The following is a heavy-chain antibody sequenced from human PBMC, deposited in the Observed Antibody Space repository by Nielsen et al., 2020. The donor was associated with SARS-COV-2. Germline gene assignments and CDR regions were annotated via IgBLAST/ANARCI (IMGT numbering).Heavy chain of an antibody. CDR1: GFTFSSYA. V-gene: IGHV3-23*01. J-gene: IGHJ4*02. CDR2: ISGTGGGT. D-gene: IGHD6-19*01. CDR3: AKERPSSSGWYHGASSFDY. Sequence: GESLKISCAASGFTFSSYAMSWVRQAPGKGLDWVSAISGTGGGTYYADSVKGRFAISRDNSKNTLFLQMNNLRAEDTAMYYCAKERPSSSGWYHGASSFDYWGQGTLVTVSS.